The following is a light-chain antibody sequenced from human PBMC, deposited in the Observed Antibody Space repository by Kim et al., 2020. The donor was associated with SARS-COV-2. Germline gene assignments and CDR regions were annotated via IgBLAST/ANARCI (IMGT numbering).Light chain of an antibody. CDR1: PSVISSY. J-gene: IGKJ3*01. V-gene: IGKV3-20*01. Sequence: SPEANATPSCSASPSVISSYLAWDPQKPGQAPRHLIYGASSVATGIPDRFSGSGSGTDFPLTISRLEPEDFAGYYCQQYGSSLFTFGPGTKVDIK. CDR2: GAS. CDR3: QQYGSSLFT.